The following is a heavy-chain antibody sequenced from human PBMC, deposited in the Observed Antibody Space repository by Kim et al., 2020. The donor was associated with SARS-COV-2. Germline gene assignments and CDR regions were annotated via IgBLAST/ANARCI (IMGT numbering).Heavy chain of an antibody. CDR1: GGSFSGYY. J-gene: IGHJ6*02. V-gene: IGHV4-34*01. CDR2: INHSGRT. Sequence: ETLSLTCAVYGGSFSGYYWSWIRQPPGKGLEWIGEINHSGRTNYNPSLKSRVTISVDTSKNQFSLKLSSVTAADTAVYYCASNYYYYGMDVWGQGTTVTVSS. CDR3: ASNYYYYGMDV.